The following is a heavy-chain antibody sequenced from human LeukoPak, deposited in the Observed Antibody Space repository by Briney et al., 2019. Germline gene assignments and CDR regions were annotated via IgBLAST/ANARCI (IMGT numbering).Heavy chain of an antibody. Sequence: SETLSLTCTVSGGSITSYFWSWIRQRAGKGLEWIGRIYTSGSTNYNGSLKSRVTMSIDTSKKQFSLKLSSVTAADTAIYYCARGVGDYRSGYRYFFDYWGLGTLVTVSS. D-gene: IGHD3-3*01. CDR2: IYTSGST. CDR1: GGSITSYF. J-gene: IGHJ4*02. V-gene: IGHV4-4*07. CDR3: ARGVGDYRSGYRYFFDY.